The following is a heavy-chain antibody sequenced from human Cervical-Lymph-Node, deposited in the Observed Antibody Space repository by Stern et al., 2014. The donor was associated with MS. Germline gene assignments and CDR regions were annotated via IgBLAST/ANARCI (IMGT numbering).Heavy chain of an antibody. V-gene: IGHV5-51*01. J-gene: IGHJ4*02. CDR3: ARHVQGFDY. CDR2: IFPYDSDT. Sequence: MQLVQSGAEVKKPGESLKISCKLSGYSFTIYYIAWVRQMPGKGLEWMGVIFPYDSDTTYNPSSQGQVPSSADKSITTAYLQWSSLRASDTAMYYCARHVQGFDYWGQGTLVTVSS. CDR1: GYSFTIYY.